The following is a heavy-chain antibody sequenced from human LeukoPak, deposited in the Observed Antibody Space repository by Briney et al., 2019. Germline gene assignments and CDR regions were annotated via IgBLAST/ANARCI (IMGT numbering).Heavy chain of an antibody. V-gene: IGHV3-30*02. CDR2: IQYDGHKK. D-gene: IGHD6-13*01. CDR3: GKDRDRSWYGSGFDY. CDR1: GFNFSSYG. Sequence: GGSLRLSCAVSGFNFSSYGMHWVRQAPGKGLEWVAFIQYDGHKKYYGGSVKGRFTISRDNSENTLFLQMKSLRAEDTAVYYCGKDRDRSWYGSGFDYWGQGTLVTVSS. J-gene: IGHJ4*02.